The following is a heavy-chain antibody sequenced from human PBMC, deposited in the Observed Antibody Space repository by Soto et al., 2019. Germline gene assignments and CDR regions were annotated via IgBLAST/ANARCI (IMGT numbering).Heavy chain of an antibody. CDR3: AKTGGSYWGFDY. D-gene: IGHD1-26*01. CDR1: GFTFNNYA. V-gene: IGHV3-23*01. J-gene: IGHJ4*02. Sequence: EVPLLESGGGLVQPGGSLRLSCAASGFTFNNYAMSWVRQAPGKGLEWVSIVTGSASTTDYADSVKGRFTISRDNSKNTLFLQMHSLRAEDTAVYYCAKTGGSYWGFDYWGQGTLVTVSS. CDR2: VTGSASTT.